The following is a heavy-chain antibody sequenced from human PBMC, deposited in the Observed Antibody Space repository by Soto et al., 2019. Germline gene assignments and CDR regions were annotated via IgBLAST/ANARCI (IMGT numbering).Heavy chain of an antibody. D-gene: IGHD2-2*01. CDR2: IGTTGDP. V-gene: IGHV3-13*05. J-gene: IGHJ5*01. CDR1: EATSRQHD. Sequence: SWVASEATSRQHDLLRFRHTIEKDLEWVSAIGTTGDPYYPGSVKGRFTISRDNAKNSLYLQMNSLTVEYTGVYFCGRGSSSWF. CDR3: GRGSSSWF.